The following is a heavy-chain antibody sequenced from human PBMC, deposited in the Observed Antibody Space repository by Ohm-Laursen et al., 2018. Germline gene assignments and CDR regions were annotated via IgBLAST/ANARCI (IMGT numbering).Heavy chain of an antibody. CDR1: GFTFDDYA. J-gene: IGHJ6*02. CDR2: ISWNSGSI. D-gene: IGHD3-16*01. V-gene: IGHV3-9*01. CDR3: ARGSLNGLDV. Sequence: SLRLSCAASGFTFDDYAMHWVRQAPGKGLEWVSGISWNSGSIGYANSVKGRFTISRDNAKNTLYLQMNSLRAEDTAVYYCARGSLNGLDVWGQGTTVTASS.